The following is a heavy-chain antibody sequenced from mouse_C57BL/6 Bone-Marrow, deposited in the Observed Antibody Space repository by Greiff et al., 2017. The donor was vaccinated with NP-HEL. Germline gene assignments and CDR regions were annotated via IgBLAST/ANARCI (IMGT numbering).Heavy chain of an antibody. CDR3: ARWGVLWYFDY. Sequence: QVQLKESGAELVRPGTSVKVSCKASGYAFTNYLIEWVKQRPGQGLEWIGVINPGSGGTNYNEKFKGKATLTADKSSSTAYMQLSSLTSEDSAVYFCARWGVLWYFDYWGQGTTLTVSS. CDR2: INPGSGGT. V-gene: IGHV1-54*01. J-gene: IGHJ2*01. CDR1: GYAFTNYL. D-gene: IGHD1-1*02.